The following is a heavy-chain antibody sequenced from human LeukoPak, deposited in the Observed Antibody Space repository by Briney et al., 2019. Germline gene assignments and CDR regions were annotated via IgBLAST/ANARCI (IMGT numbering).Heavy chain of an antibody. CDR1: GYTFTGYY. V-gene: IGHV1-2*02. CDR3: ARVLEWELRGEYFQH. Sequence: ASVKVSCKASGYTFTGYYMHWVRQAPGQGLEWMGWINPNSGGTNYAQKFQGRVTMTRDTSISTAYMELSRLRSDDTAVYYCARVLEWELRGEYFQHWGQGTLVTVSS. CDR2: INPNSGGT. J-gene: IGHJ1*01. D-gene: IGHD1-26*01.